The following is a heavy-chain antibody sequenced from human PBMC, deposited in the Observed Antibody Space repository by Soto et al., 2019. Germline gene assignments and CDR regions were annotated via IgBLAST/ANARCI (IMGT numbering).Heavy chain of an antibody. Sequence: PGGSLRLSCAASGFTFSSYGMHWVRQAPGKGLEWVAVIWYDGSNKYYADSVKGRFTISRDNSKNTLYLQMNSLRVEDTAVYYCAKENSGNDIYYYYMDVWGKGTTVTVSS. V-gene: IGHV3-33*06. J-gene: IGHJ6*03. D-gene: IGHD5-12*01. CDR3: AKENSGNDIYYYYMDV. CDR1: GFTFSSYG. CDR2: IWYDGSNK.